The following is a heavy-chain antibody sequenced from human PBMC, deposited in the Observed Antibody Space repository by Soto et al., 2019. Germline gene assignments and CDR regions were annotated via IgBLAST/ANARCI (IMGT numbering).Heavy chain of an antibody. D-gene: IGHD2-21*02. J-gene: IGHJ6*02. CDR2: IIPIFGTA. Sequence: VKVSCKASGGTFSSYAISWVRQAPGQGLEWMGGIIPIFGTANYAQKFQGRVTITADESTSTAYMELSSLRSEDTAVYYCARDIWGPWVVVTATLNYGMDVWGQGTTVTVSS. CDR1: GGTFSSYA. V-gene: IGHV1-69*13. CDR3: ARDIWGPWVVVTATLNYGMDV.